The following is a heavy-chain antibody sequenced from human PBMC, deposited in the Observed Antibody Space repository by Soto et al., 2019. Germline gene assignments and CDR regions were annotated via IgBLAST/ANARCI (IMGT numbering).Heavy chain of an antibody. Sequence: QVQLVQSGAEVKKPGSSVKVSCKASGGTFSSYAISWVRQAPGQGLEWMGGIIPIFGTANYAQKFQGRVTINADESTSTAYMELSSLRSEDTAVYYCASQEITIFGVVIMPISPDYWGQGTLVTVSS. J-gene: IGHJ4*02. CDR2: IIPIFGTA. CDR1: GGTFSSYA. CDR3: ASQEITIFGVVIMPISPDY. D-gene: IGHD3-3*01. V-gene: IGHV1-69*01.